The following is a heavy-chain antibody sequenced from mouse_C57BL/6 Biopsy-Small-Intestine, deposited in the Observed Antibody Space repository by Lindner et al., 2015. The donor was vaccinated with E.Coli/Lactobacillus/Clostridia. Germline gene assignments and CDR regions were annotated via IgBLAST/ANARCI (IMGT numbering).Heavy chain of an antibody. CDR3: ASHLIRFLEYKPRGGMGL. CDR2: DPEDAKPI. J-gene: IGHJ1*01. CDR1: YTLTEVSM. D-gene: IGHD1-1*02. V-gene: IGHV1-83*01. Sequence: SVKVSCKVSGYTLTEVSMHWVRQAPGKGLEWMGGFDPEDAKPIYAQKFQGRVTMTEDTSTDTGYMELRSLRSEDTAVYYCAASHLIRFLEYKPRGGMGLWGQGTTVTVSS.